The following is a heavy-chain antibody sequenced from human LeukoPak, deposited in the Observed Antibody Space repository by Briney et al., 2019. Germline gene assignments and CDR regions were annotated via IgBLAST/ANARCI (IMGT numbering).Heavy chain of an antibody. CDR1: GFTFSNGW. CDR2: IKSKSDGETT. V-gene: IGHV3-15*01. D-gene: IGHD3-22*01. CDR3: TANDTYYYDSSGYFQPFDC. J-gene: IGHJ4*02. Sequence: PGGSLRLSCAASGFTFSNGWMNWVRQAPGKGLEWVGRIKSKSDGETTDYADPVKGRFIISRDDSKNTLYLQMNSLKTEDTAVYYWTANDTYYYDSSGYFQPFDCWGQGTLVTVSS.